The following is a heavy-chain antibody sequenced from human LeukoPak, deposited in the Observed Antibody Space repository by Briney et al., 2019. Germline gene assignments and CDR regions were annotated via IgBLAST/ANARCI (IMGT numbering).Heavy chain of an antibody. V-gene: IGHV5-51*01. CDR3: ARLQYYYDSSGYYLYYFDY. Sequence: GESLKISCQGSGYSFTSYWIGWVRQMPGKGLEWMGIIYPGDSDTRYSPSFQGQVTVSADKSISTAYLQWSSLKASDTAMYYCARLQYYYDSSGYYLYYFDYWGQGTLVTVSS. CDR2: IYPGDSDT. CDR1: GYSFTSYW. D-gene: IGHD3-22*01. J-gene: IGHJ4*02.